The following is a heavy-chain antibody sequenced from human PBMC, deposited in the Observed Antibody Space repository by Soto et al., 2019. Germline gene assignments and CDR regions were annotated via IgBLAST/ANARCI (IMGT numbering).Heavy chain of an antibody. CDR2: ISFDGGEK. Sequence: QVQLVESGGGVVQPGESLRLSCAASGFTFSGYGMHWVRQAPGKGLEWVAFISFDGGEKYYADSVKGRITITRDNSNNVLYVQLKSLRAEDTAVYYCAKDRAWMRDAFDIWGQGTIVAVSS. J-gene: IGHJ3*02. D-gene: IGHD5-12*01. CDR3: AKDRAWMRDAFDI. CDR1: GFTFSGYG. V-gene: IGHV3-30*18.